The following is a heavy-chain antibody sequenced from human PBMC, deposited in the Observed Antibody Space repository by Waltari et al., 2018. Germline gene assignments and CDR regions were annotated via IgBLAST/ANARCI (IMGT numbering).Heavy chain of an antibody. CDR1: GFSLSTSGVG. Sequence: QITLKESGPTLVKPTQTLTLTCTFSGFSLSTSGVGVGWLRQPPGKALEWLALIYWDDDKRYSPSLKSRLTITKDTSKNQVVLTMTNMDPVDTATYYCAHSSFYDFWSGYSWYFDYWGQGTLVTVSS. CDR2: IYWDDDK. CDR3: AHSSFYDFWSGYSWYFDY. V-gene: IGHV2-5*02. D-gene: IGHD3-3*01. J-gene: IGHJ4*02.